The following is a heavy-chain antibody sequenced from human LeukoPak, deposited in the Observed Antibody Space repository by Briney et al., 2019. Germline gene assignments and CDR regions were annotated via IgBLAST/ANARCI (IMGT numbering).Heavy chain of an antibody. CDR2: ISSGSSTI. Sequence: GGSLRLSCAASGFTFSSYAMNWVRQAPGKGLEWVSYISSGSSTIYYGDSVKGRFIISRDNAKNSLYLQMNSLRAEDTAVYYCARGEQDMATMSIDFWGQGTRVTVSS. V-gene: IGHV3-48*01. J-gene: IGHJ4*02. CDR3: ARGEQDMATMSIDF. CDR1: GFTFSSYA. D-gene: IGHD5-24*01.